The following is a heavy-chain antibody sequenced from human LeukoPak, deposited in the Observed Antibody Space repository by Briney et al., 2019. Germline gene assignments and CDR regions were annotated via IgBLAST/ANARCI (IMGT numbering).Heavy chain of an antibody. CDR3: ARVTILYDFWSGYSDY. CDR2: IRQDGGQK. V-gene: IGHV3-7*01. J-gene: IGHJ4*02. Sequence: GGSLRLSCAASGFTFSNYWMSWVRQAPGKGLGCVANIRQDGGQKDYVDSVKGRFIISRDNAKNSLYLQMNSLRAEDTAVYYCARVTILYDFWSGYSDYWGQGTLVTVSS. CDR1: GFTFSNYW. D-gene: IGHD3-3*01.